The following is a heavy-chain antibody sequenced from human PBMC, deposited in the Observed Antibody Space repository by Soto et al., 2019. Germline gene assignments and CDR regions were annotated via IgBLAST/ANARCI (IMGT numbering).Heavy chain of an antibody. CDR3: ARESAAAPLDP. D-gene: IGHD6-13*01. CDR1: AFTFSSYA. Sequence: QVQLVESGGGVVQPGRSLRLSCAASAFTFSSYAMHWVRQAPGKGLEWVAVISYDGSNKYYADSVKGRFTISRDNSKNTLYLQMNSLRAEDTAVYYCARESAAAPLDPWGQGTLVTVSS. CDR2: ISYDGSNK. J-gene: IGHJ5*02. V-gene: IGHV3-30-3*01.